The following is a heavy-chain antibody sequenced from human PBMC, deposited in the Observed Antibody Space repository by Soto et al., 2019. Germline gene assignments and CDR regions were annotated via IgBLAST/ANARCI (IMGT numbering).Heavy chain of an antibody. CDR1: GYSFTSYW. CDR3: ASRANLVISLGNWFDP. V-gene: IGHV5-51*01. D-gene: IGHD3-16*02. Sequence: GESLKISCKGSGYSFTSYWIGWVRQMPGKGLEWMGIIYPGDSDTRYSPSFQGQVTISADKAISTAFLQWSSLKASDTAMYYCASRANLVISLGNWFDPWGQGTLVTVFS. J-gene: IGHJ5*02. CDR2: IYPGDSDT.